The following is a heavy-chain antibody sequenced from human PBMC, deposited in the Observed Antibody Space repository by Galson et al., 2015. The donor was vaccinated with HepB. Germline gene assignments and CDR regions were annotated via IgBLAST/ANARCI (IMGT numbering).Heavy chain of an antibody. CDR3: ARDPHCGGGDFDY. J-gene: IGHJ4*02. V-gene: IGHV3-30-3*01. CDR2: ISYDGSNK. Sequence: SLRLSCAASGFTFSSYAMHWVRQAPGKGLEWVAVISYDGSNKYYADSVKGRFTISRDNSKNTLYPQMNSLRAEDTAVYYCARDPHCGGGDFDYWGQGTLVTVSS. D-gene: IGHD4-23*01. CDR1: GFTFSSYA.